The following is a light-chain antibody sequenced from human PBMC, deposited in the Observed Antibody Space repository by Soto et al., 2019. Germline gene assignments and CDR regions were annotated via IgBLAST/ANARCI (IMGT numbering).Light chain of an antibody. V-gene: IGKV3-20*01. CDR1: QSVSNRE. J-gene: IGKJ2*01. CDR2: GTS. CDR3: QQYSTLPHT. Sequence: EIVLTQYPGTLSLSPGERATISCRASQSVSNREIAWYQQIPGQAPRLLIFGTSNRATGIPDRFSGSGSGTDFTLSISRLEPEDFAVYYCQQYSTLPHTFGQGTKLEV.